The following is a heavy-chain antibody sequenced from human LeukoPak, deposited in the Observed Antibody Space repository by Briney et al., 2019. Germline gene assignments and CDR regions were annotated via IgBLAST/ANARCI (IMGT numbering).Heavy chain of an antibody. CDR1: GGSISSGGYY. Sequence: TLSLTCTVSGGSISSGGYYWSWIRQHPGKGLEWIGYIYYSGSTYYNPSLKSRVTISVDTSKNQFSLKLTSVTAADTAVYYCASVRGYSSGWYASGFDPWGQGTLVTVSS. CDR3: ASVRGYSSGWYASGFDP. J-gene: IGHJ5*02. CDR2: IYYSGST. D-gene: IGHD6-19*01. V-gene: IGHV4-31*03.